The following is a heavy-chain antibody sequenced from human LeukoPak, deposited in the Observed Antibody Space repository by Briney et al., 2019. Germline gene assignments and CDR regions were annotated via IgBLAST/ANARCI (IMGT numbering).Heavy chain of an antibody. Sequence: PSETLSLTCAVSGDPISGYYWSWIRQPPGKGLEWIGFAYHSGSTTRNPSLESRVTISVDTSTNQVSLRLSSVTAADTAVYYCARDKKGSSCYDFWGQGTLVTVSS. CDR2: AYHSGST. D-gene: IGHD2-2*01. CDR1: GDPISGYY. V-gene: IGHV4-59*01. CDR3: ARDKKGSSCYDF. J-gene: IGHJ4*02.